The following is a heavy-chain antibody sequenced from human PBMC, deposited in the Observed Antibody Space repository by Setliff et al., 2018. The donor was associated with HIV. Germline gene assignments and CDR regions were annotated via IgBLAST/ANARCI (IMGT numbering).Heavy chain of an antibody. J-gene: IGHJ4*02. V-gene: IGHV4-39*01. D-gene: IGHD3-10*01. CDR3: ARLGYVSGGFYKTPGPYYFDY. CDR2: IYYSGAT. CDR1: GGSMSSSSYY. Sequence: SETLSLTCTVSGGSMSSSSYYWSWIRQTPDKGLEWIGIIYYSGATYYNPSLTSRVTISVDTSRNQFSLKLRSVTAADTAAYYCARLGYVSGGFYKTPGPYYFDYRGQGALVTVSS.